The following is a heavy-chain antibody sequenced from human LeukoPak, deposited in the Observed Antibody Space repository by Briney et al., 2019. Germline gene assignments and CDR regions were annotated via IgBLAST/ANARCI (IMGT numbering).Heavy chain of an antibody. J-gene: IGHJ4*02. CDR2: IKPDGSEK. Sequence: GGSLRLSCSASGFTFSNHWMRWVRQAPGKGLEWVANIKPDGSEKYYVDSVKGRFTISRDNAENSLYLQMNSLRAEDTAVYFCARGYHGSVDFWGQGTLATVSS. D-gene: IGHD3-10*01. V-gene: IGHV3-7*01. CDR1: GFTFSNHW. CDR3: ARGYHGSVDF.